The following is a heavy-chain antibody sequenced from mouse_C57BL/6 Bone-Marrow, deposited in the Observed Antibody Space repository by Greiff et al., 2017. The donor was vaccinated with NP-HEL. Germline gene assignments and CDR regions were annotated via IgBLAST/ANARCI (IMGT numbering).Heavy chain of an antibody. CDR1: GFPFNTYA. Sequence: EVQLVESGGGLVQPKGSLKLSCAASGFPFNTYAMHWVRQAPGKGLEWVARICRKSGNYATYYADSVNARFTTSRDDYQSILYLQKNSLITEETAMDYCVEDQGLSWVRRAMDYWGQGTSVTVSS. CDR2: ICRKSGNYAT. D-gene: IGHD2-14*01. J-gene: IGHJ4*01. CDR3: VEDQGLSWVRRAMDY. V-gene: IGHV10-3*01.